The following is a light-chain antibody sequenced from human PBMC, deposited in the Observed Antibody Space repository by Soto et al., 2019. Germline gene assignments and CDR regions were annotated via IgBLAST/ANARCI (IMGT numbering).Light chain of an antibody. V-gene: IGLV2-14*01. J-gene: IGLJ1*01. CDR1: SSDIGGSKY. Sequence: QSALTQPASLSGSPGQSITISCAGTSSDIGGSKYVSWYQQHPGKAPKLIIYEVTYRPSGVSARFSGSKSGNTASLTVSGLQAEDEADYYCSSYTSSSTRVFGTGTKVAVL. CDR3: SSYTSSSTRV. CDR2: EVT.